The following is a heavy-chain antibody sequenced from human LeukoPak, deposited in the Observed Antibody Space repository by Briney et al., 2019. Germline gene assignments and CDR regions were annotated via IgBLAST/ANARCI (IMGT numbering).Heavy chain of an antibody. CDR1: GYTFTGYY. CDR2: INPNSGGT. CDR3: VRDDSKGGAFDF. D-gene: IGHD3-22*01. Sequence: ASVKVSCKASGYTFTGYYMHWVRQAPGQGLEWMGWINPNSGGTNYAQKFQGRVTMTRDTSISTAYMELSRLRSDDTAVYYCVRDDSKGGAFDFWGQGTTVTVSS. V-gene: IGHV1-2*02. J-gene: IGHJ3*01.